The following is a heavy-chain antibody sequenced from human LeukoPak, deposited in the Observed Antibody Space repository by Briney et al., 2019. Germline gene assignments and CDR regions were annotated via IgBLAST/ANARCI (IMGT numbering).Heavy chain of an antibody. CDR3: ARPEYSSSSHAFDI. Sequence: PGGSLRLPCAASGFTFSSYSMNWVRQAPGKGLEWVTSISSSSSYIYYADSVKGRFTISRDNAKNSLYLQMNSLRAEDTAVYYCARPEYSSSSHAFDIWGQGTMVTVSS. J-gene: IGHJ3*02. D-gene: IGHD6-6*01. CDR2: ISSSSSYI. V-gene: IGHV3-21*01. CDR1: GFTFSSYS.